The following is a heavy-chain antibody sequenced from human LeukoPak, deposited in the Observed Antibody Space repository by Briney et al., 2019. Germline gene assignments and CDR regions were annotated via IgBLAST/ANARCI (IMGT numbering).Heavy chain of an antibody. CDR1: GFTFSSYS. CDR3: ARGRLAAAGVFDY. D-gene: IGHD6-13*01. J-gene: IGHJ4*02. V-gene: IGHV3-48*01. CDR2: ISSSSSTI. Sequence: GGSLRLSCAASGFTFSSYSMNWVRQAPGKGLEWVSYISSSSSTIYYADSVKGRFTISRDNAKNSLYLQMNSLRAEDTAAYYCARGRLAAAGVFDYWGQGTLVTVSS.